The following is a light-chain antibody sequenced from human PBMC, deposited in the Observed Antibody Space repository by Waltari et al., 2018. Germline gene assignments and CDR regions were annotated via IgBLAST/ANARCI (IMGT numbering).Light chain of an antibody. J-gene: IGLJ3*02. CDR3: CSYTTTTTWV. V-gene: IGLV2-14*03. Sequence: QSALTQPASVSGSPGQSITISCSGTGSDIGGFNYVSWYQQRPGKAPKLLIYGVSQRPSGFLDRFSGSKSGNRASRTISGLQAEDDSDYYCCSYTTTTTWVFGGGTKLTVL. CDR2: GVS. CDR1: GSDIGGFNY.